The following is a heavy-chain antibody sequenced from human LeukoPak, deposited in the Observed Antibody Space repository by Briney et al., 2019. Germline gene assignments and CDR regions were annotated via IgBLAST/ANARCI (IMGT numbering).Heavy chain of an antibody. CDR1: GGSISSYY. CDR3: ARGSRIAAAGMVEGSESADFDY. J-gene: IGHJ4*02. Sequence: SETLSLTCTVSGGSISSYYWSWIRQPPGKGLEWIGEINHSGSTNYNPSLKSRVTISVDTSKNQFSLKLSSVTAADTAVYYCARGSRIAAAGMVEGSESADFDYWGQGTLVTVSS. D-gene: IGHD6-13*01. V-gene: IGHV4-34*01. CDR2: INHSGST.